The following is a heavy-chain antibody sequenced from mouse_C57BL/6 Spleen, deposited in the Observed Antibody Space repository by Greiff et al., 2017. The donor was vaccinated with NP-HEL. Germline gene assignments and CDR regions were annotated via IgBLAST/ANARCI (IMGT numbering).Heavy chain of an antibody. J-gene: IGHJ2*01. V-gene: IGHV1-61*01. CDR1: GYTFTSYW. CDR3: ARSDDYFYYCDY. Sequence: QVQLQQPGAELVRPGSSVKLSCKASGYTFTSYWMDWVKQRPGQGLEWIGNIYPSDSETHYNQKFKDKATLTVDKSSSTAYMQLSSLTSEDSAVYYCARSDDYFYYCDYWGQGTTLTVSS. D-gene: IGHD2-4*01. CDR2: IYPSDSET.